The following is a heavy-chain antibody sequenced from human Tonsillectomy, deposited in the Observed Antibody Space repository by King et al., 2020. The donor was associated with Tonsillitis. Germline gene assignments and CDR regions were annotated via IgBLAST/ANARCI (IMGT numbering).Heavy chain of an antibody. CDR2: IYPSHSET. CDR3: ARLTTRIDI. D-gene: IGHD4-11*01. J-gene: IGHJ3*02. V-gene: IGHV5-51*01. Sequence: GWVRQMPGKGLEWMGIIYPSHSETRYSPSFQGQVTISAEQFIMTAYLQWVSLKAPDTAMSYCARLTTRIDIWGQGSMVTSSS.